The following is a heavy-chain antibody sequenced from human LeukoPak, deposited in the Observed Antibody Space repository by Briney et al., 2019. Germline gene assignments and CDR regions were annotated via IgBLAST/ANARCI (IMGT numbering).Heavy chain of an antibody. V-gene: IGHV3-53*01. D-gene: IGHD5-24*01. J-gene: IGHJ6*02. CDR1: GFTVSSNY. CDR3: ARDRVLGYTKYGMDV. CDR2: IYSGGST. Sequence: GGSLRLSCAAPGFTVSSNYMSWVRQAPGKGLEWVSVIYSGGSTYYADSVKGRFTISRDNSKNTLYLQMNSLRAEDTAVYYCARDRVLGYTKYGMDVWGQGTTVTVSS.